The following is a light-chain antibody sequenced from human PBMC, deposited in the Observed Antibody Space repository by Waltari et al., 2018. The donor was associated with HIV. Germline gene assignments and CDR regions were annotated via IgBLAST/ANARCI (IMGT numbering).Light chain of an antibody. CDR1: QSISHY. J-gene: IGKJ2*01. V-gene: IGKV1-5*03. Sequence: DIQMTQSPSTLSASVGDRVIITCRASQSISHYLAWYQQKPGKAPKLLIYKASSLESGVPSRFSGSGSGTEFTLTISSLQPDDFATYYCQQYNGYSYTFGQGTKLEIK. CDR3: QQYNGYSYT. CDR2: KAS.